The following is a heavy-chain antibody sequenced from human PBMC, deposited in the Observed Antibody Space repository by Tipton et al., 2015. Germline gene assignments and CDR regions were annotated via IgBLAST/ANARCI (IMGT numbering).Heavy chain of an antibody. D-gene: IGHD6-13*01. CDR2: LSYSGKT. CDR1: GGSISNSNYY. J-gene: IGHJ5*02. V-gene: IGHV4-39*01. Sequence: TLSLTCTVSGGSISNSNYYWGWIRQPPGKGLEWIGSLSYSGKTDYNPPLRSRVTISVDTYKNQFSLRLSCVTAADTAVYYCARSLFPETAGLENWFDPWGQGTLVIVSA. CDR3: ARSLFPETAGLENWFDP.